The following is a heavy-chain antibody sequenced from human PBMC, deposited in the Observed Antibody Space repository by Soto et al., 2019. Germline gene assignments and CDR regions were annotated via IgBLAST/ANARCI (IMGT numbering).Heavy chain of an antibody. CDR3: ARVVEPDILTGYRWFDP. J-gene: IGHJ5*02. CDR2: IIPILGIA. V-gene: IGHV1-69*04. CDR1: GGTFSSYA. Sequence: ASVKVSCKASGGTFSSYAISWVRQAPGQGLEWMGRIIPILGIANYAQKFQGRVTITADKSTSTAYMELSSLRSEDTAVYYCARVVEPDILTGYRWFDPWGQGTLVTVSS. D-gene: IGHD3-9*01.